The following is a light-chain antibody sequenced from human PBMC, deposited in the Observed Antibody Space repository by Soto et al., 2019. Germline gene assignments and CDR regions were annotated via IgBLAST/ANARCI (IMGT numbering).Light chain of an antibody. Sequence: EIVLTRAPGTLSLSPGERATLSCRAGQSVSSSYLAWYQQKTGQAPRSVIYGESSRATGIPDRFSGSGSGTDFNLTISRLQPEDFATYYCLKDYDYPRTFGQGTKVDIK. CDR3: LKDYDYPRT. CDR2: GES. V-gene: IGKV3-20*01. J-gene: IGKJ1*01. CDR1: QSVSSSY.